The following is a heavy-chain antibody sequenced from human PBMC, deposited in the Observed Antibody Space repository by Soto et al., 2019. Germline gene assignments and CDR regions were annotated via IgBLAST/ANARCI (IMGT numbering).Heavy chain of an antibody. J-gene: IGHJ2*01. CDR2: IGAIVYGDGT. D-gene: IGHD2-8*01. Sequence: QVQVVQSEVEVKRPGASVRISCKASGYTLDTHAMTWVRQAPGQGLEWMGWIGAIVYGDGTNYARKFQGRLTMARHPSPTTVSLDLRSLTSDDTAVYYCARGTKGAGGSNFDLWGRGTLVVVSS. V-gene: IGHV1-18*01. CDR1: GYTLDTHA. CDR3: ARGTKGAGGSNFDL.